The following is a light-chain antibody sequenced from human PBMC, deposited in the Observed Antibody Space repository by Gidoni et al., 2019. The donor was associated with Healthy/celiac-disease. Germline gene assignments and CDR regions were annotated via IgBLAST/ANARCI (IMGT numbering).Light chain of an antibody. CDR3: QQYGSSPPWT. CDR2: GAS. CDR1: QSVSSSY. Sequence: ELVLTPSPGTLALSPGERATLSCMASQSVSSSYLAWYQQKPGQAPRLLIYGASSSATGIPDRFSGSGSGTDFTLTISRLEPEDFAVYYCQQYGSSPPWTFGQGTKVEIK. J-gene: IGKJ1*01. V-gene: IGKV3-20*01.